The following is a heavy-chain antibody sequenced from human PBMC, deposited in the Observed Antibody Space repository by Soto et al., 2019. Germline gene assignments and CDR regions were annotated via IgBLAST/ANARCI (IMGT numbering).Heavy chain of an antibody. CDR3: AHNGMATIDHRDDAFDI. CDR2: IYWDDDK. CDR1: GFSLSTSGVG. V-gene: IGHV2-5*02. D-gene: IGHD5-12*01. J-gene: IGHJ3*02. Sequence: QITLKESGPTLVKPTQTLTLTCTFSGFSLSTSGVGVGWIRQPPGKALEWLALIYWDDDKRYSPSLKSGLTITKDTSKNQVVLTMTNMDPVDTATYYCAHNGMATIDHRDDAFDIWGQGTMVTVSS.